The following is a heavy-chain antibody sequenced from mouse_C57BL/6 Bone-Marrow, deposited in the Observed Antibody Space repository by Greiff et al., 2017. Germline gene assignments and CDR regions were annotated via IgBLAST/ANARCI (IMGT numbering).Heavy chain of an antibody. Sequence: QVQLQQPGAELVKPGASVKLSCKASGYTFTSYWMHWVKQRPGQGLEWIGMIHPNSGSTNYNEKFKSKATLTVDKSSSTAYMQLSSLTSEYSAVYYWARSYGSFLNFDYWGQGTTLTVSS. D-gene: IGHD1-1*01. J-gene: IGHJ2*01. V-gene: IGHV1-64*01. CDR1: GYTFTSYW. CDR3: ARSYGSFLNFDY. CDR2: IHPNSGST.